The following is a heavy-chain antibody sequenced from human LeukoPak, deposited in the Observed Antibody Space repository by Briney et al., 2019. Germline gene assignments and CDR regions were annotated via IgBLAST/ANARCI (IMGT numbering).Heavy chain of an antibody. CDR1: GFTFSSYG. V-gene: IGHV3-33*01. J-gene: IGHJ3*02. CDR3: ARGPNSGYDGDGFDI. D-gene: IGHD5-12*01. Sequence: GRSLRLSCAASGFTFSSYGMHWVRQAPGKGLEWVAVIWYDGSNKYYVDSVKGRFTISRDNSKNTLYLQMYSLRAEDTAVYYCARGPNSGYDGDGFDIWGQGTMVTVSS. CDR2: IWYDGSNK.